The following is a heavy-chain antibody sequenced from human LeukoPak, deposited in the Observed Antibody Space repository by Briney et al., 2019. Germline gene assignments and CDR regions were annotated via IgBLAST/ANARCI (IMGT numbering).Heavy chain of an antibody. Sequence: GGSLRLSCAASGFTFSTYGMHWVRQAQGKGLEWGALIWYDGSNENYADSVKGRFTISRDNSRNTLYLQMNSLRGEDTAVYYCARGGLTIAEATTSWYLDYWGQGTPVTVSS. CDR1: GFTFSTYG. J-gene: IGHJ4*02. D-gene: IGHD1-26*01. CDR3: ARGGLTIAEATTSWYLDY. CDR2: IWYDGSNE. V-gene: IGHV3-33*01.